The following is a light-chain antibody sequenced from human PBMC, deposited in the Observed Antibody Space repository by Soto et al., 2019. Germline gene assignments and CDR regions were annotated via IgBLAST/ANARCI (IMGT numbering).Light chain of an antibody. CDR2: GNS. Sequence: QSVLTQPPSVSGAPGQRVTISCTGCSSNIGAGYDVHWYQQLPGTAPKLLIYGNSNRPSGVPDRFSGSKSGTSASLAITGLQAEDEADYSCQSYDSSLSALYVFGTGTKLTVL. J-gene: IGLJ1*01. CDR1: SSNIGAGYD. CDR3: QSYDSSLSALYV. V-gene: IGLV1-40*01.